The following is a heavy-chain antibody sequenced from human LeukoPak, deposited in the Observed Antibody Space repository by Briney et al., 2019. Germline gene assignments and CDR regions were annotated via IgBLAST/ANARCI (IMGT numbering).Heavy chain of an antibody. J-gene: IGHJ4*02. CDR1: GFTFGTFD. CDR3: ARITAHCFDY. CDR2: LSCIDSSCTE. D-gene: IGHD3-16*01. Sequence: GGSLRLSCAASGFTFGTFDMSWVRQAPGKGLEWVSTLSCIDSSCTEYYADSVKGRFTISRDNSKNTLFLQMSSLRVEDTAVYYCARITAHCFDYWGQGTLVTVSS. V-gene: IGHV3-23*01.